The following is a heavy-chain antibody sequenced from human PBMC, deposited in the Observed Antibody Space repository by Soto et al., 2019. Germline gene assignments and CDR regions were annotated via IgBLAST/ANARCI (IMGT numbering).Heavy chain of an antibody. J-gene: IGHJ3*02. CDR1: GFTFSNAW. V-gene: IGHV3-15*01. Sequence: PGGSLRLSCAASGFTFSNAWMSWVRQAPGKGLEWVGRIKSKTDGGTTDYAAPVKGRFTISRDDSKNTLYLQMNSLKTEDTAVYYCTTTSLIAAHDAFDIWGQGTMVTVSS. CDR2: IKSKTDGGTT. CDR3: TTTSLIAAHDAFDI. D-gene: IGHD6-13*01.